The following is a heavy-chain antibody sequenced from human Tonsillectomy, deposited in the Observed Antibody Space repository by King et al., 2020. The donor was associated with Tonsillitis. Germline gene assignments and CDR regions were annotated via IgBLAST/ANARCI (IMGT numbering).Heavy chain of an antibody. Sequence: VQLVESGAEVKKPGSSVKVSCKASGGTFNTYAISWVRQAPGQGLEWMGGIIPIFGTANYAQKLQGRVTITADESTSTAYIEVSSLRSEDTAVYYCATSDSSGWTGDYWGQGTLVTVSS. V-gene: IGHV1-69*01. CDR2: IIPIFGTA. CDR3: ATSDSSGWTGDY. J-gene: IGHJ4*02. D-gene: IGHD6-19*01. CDR1: GGTFNTYA.